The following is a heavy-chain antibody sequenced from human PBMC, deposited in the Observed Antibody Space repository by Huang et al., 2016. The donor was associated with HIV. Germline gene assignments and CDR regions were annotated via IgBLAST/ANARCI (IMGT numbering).Heavy chain of an antibody. Sequence: QVQLVESGGGVVQPGRSRRLSVAASGFPFNNHAMHWVRQAPGKGLDWVAVISNDGSNNYYANSVKGRFTISRDSSKSTLFLHMTSLRTEDTAVYYCARAKDTWDAYDIWGQGTMVIVSS. V-gene: IGHV3-30-3*01. J-gene: IGHJ3*02. D-gene: IGHD5-18*01. CDR2: ISNDGSNN. CDR1: GFPFNNHA. CDR3: ARAKDTWDAYDI.